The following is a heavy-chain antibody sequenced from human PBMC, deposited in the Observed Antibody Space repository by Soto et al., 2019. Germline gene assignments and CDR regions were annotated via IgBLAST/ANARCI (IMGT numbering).Heavy chain of an antibody. CDR1: GGSISSGGYY. V-gene: IGHV4-31*03. CDR3: ARDGMGSGSSYGIVY. Sequence: PSETLSLTCTVSGGSISSGGYYWSWIRQHPGKGLEWIGHIYYSGSTYYNPSLKSRVTISVDTSKNQFSLKLSSVTAADTAVYYCARDGMGSGSSYGIVYWGQGTLVTVSS. CDR2: IYYSGST. J-gene: IGHJ4*02. D-gene: IGHD3-22*01.